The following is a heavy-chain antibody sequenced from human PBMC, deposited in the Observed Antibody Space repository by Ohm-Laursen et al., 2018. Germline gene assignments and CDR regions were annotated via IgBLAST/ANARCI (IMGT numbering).Heavy chain of an antibody. D-gene: IGHD3-10*01. CDR1: GGSISSGGYY. V-gene: IGHV4-31*03. CDR2: IYYSGST. CDR3: ARVGGELLSYFDY. J-gene: IGHJ4*02. Sequence: TLSLTCPVSGGSISSGGYYWSWIRQHPGKGLEWIGYIYYSGSTYYNPSLKSRVTISVDTSKNQFSLKLSSVTAADTAVYYCARVGGELLSYFDYWGQGTLVTVSS.